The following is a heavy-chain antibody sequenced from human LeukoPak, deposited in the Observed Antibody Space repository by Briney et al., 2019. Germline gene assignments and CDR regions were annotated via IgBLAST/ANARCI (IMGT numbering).Heavy chain of an antibody. J-gene: IGHJ2*01. CDR2: IHYSGMT. V-gene: IGHV4-59*08. CDR1: GGSISSYY. CDR3: ARLIGGVGYFDL. Sequence: SETLSLTCTVPGGSISSYYWSWIRQPPEKGLEWIGYIHYSGMTNYNPSLKSRVAISVDTSKNQFSLKLSFVTAADTAVYYCARLIGGVGYFDLWGRGTLVTVSS. D-gene: IGHD3-10*01.